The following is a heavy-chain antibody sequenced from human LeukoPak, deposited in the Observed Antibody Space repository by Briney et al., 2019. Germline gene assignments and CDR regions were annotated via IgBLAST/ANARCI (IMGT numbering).Heavy chain of an antibody. J-gene: IGHJ4*02. D-gene: IGHD3-22*01. V-gene: IGHV3-74*01. CDR2: IYGDGSVA. CDR1: GFTFSGYS. Sequence: GGSLRLSCAASGFTFSGYSMHWVRRGSGKGLVWVSGIYGDGSVAAYADSVKGRFTISRDNAKNTVYLQMNSLRAEDTAVYYCGRGHYGPDYWGQGTLVTVSS. CDR3: GRGHYGPDY.